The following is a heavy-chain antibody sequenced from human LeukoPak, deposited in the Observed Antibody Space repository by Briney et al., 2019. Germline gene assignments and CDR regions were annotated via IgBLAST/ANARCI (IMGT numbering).Heavy chain of an antibody. D-gene: IGHD5-12*01. J-gene: IGHJ4*02. CDR1: GGSISSSNW. V-gene: IGHV4-4*02. CDR3: ARAPGYSGYGFFDY. Sequence: SGTLSLTCAVSGGSISSSNWWSWVRQPPGKGLEWIGEIYRSGSTNYNPSLKSRVTISVDKSKNQFSLKLSSVTAADTAVYYCARAPGYSGYGFFDYWGQGTLVTVSS. CDR2: IYRSGST.